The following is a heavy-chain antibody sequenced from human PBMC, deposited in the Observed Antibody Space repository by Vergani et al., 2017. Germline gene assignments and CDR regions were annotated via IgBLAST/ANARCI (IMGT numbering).Heavy chain of an antibody. V-gene: IGHV3-30*02. CDR1: GLTLSSYG. CDR2: TRPHEDGA. J-gene: IGHJ5*02. CDR3: GKXQGTVVGTWWFDP. D-gene: IGHD1-7*01. Sequence: QVQLVESGGGVVQPGGSMRLSCSASGLTLSSYGVHWVRQAPGRGLESVTFTRPHEDGAFYSASVRGRFTVSRDNSKNTLYLEMNRLNVDDTAIYYCGKXQGTVVGTWWFDPWGQGTPVTVSS.